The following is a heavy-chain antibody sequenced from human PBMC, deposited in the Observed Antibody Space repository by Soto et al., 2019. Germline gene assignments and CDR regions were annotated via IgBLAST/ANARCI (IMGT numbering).Heavy chain of an antibody. Sequence: GGSLRLSCAASGFTFSRYIMHWVRQAPGQGLEWIATISSTSTNIYYADSVKGRITISRDNPKNSLYLQMDSLRRGDTAVYYCARGIASSSLVTFDVWGQGTMVTVSS. CDR2: ISSTSTNI. CDR1: GFTFSRYI. CDR3: ARGIASSSLVTFDV. J-gene: IGHJ3*01. D-gene: IGHD2-21*01. V-gene: IGHV3-21*01.